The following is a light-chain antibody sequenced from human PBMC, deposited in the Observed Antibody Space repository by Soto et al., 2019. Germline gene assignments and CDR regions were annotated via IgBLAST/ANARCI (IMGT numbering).Light chain of an antibody. CDR2: GNS. V-gene: IGLV1-40*01. Sequence: QSVLTQPPSVSGAPGQRVTISCTGSSSNIGAGYDVHWYQQLPGTAPKLLIYGNSNRPSGVPDRFSGSKSGTSASLAITGLLVEDESDFYCQSYDSRLSRWVFGGGTKLTVL. CDR1: SSNIGAGYD. CDR3: QSYDSRLSRWV. J-gene: IGLJ3*02.